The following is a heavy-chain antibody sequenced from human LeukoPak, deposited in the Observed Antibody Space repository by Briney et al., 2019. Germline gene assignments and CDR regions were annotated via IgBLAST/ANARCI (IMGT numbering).Heavy chain of an antibody. CDR1: GFTFTDYY. J-gene: IGHJ3*02. D-gene: IGHD3-9*01. V-gene: IGHV3-9*01. CDR2: ISWNSGSI. Sequence: GGSLRLSCAASGFTFTDYYMSWVRQAPGKGLEWVSGISWNSGSIGYADSVKGRFTISRDNAKNSLYLQMNSLRAEDTALYYCAKGHWVTIFLDAFDIWGQGTMVTVSS. CDR3: AKGHWVTIFLDAFDI.